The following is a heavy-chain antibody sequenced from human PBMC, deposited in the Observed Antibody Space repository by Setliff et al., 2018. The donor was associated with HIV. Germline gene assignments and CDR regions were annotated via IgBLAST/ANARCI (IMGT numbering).Heavy chain of an antibody. CDR2: FYSSGST. CDR3: ARLRRSNNYYFDY. CDR1: GGSISSSSDY. J-gene: IGHJ4*02. D-gene: IGHD1-1*01. Sequence: SETLSLTCTVSGGSISSSSDYWGWIRQPPGKGLEWIGSFYSSGSTYYNPSLKSRVTISIDTSKNQFSLKLSSVTAADTAVYYCARLRRSNNYYFDYWGQGTLVTVSS. V-gene: IGHV4-39*07.